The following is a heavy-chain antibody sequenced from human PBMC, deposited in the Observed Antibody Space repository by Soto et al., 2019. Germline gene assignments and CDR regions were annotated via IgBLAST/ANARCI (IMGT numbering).Heavy chain of an antibody. CDR1: GFTFSAYA. J-gene: IGHJ4*02. V-gene: IGHV3-48*04. CDR2: ITSSGDTM. D-gene: IGHD6-13*01. Sequence: TGGSLRLSCAVSGFTFSAYAMNWVRQAPGKGLEWVSYITSSGDTMHYADSVKGRFTISRDNAKNSLYLQMNSLRAEDTALYYCTKGIDSSSWYLIDYWGQGTLVTVSS. CDR3: TKGIDSSSWYLIDY.